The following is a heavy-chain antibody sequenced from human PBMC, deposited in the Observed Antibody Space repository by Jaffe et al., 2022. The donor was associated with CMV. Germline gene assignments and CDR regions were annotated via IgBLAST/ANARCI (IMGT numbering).Heavy chain of an antibody. J-gene: IGHJ4*02. CDR2: IREDGHDK. V-gene: IGHV3-7*03. CDR1: GFTFTNTW. D-gene: IGHD2-2*01. CDR3: LELPPVHDF. Sequence: EVHVVESGGGLVQPGGSLSLSCAASGFTFTNTWLSWVRQAPGKGLEWVATIREDGHDKYYVDSVRGRFTISRDSASNSLYLHMSSLRVEDTAVYYCLELPPVHDFWAQGTLVTVSS.